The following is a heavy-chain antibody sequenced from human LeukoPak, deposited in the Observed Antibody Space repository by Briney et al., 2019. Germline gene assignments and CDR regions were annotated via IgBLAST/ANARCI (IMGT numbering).Heavy chain of an antibody. J-gene: IGHJ5*02. D-gene: IGHD1-26*01. Sequence: GGSLRLSCAASGFIFSDYGMHWVRQAPGKGLEWVAFTQYDGSNQFYADSVKDRFTISRDNGKNTLYLQMNSLGAEDTAVYYCAKDQAGAWGQGTRVTVSS. CDR3: AKDQAGA. V-gene: IGHV3-30*02. CDR1: GFIFSDYG. CDR2: TQYDGSNQ.